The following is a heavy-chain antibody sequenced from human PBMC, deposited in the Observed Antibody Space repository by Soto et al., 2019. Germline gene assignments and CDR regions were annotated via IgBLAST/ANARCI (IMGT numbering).Heavy chain of an antibody. Sequence: GGSLRLSCAASGFTFENFGMSWVRQAPGKGLEWICSISVSGVKESYDDSVNVRFTISRDNSKSTKYLELKNLSAEDTAVYLYAKNQGVELVPLATVDWFDPWGQGSVVTVSS. D-gene: IGHD1-26*01. V-gene: IGHV3-23*01. CDR2: ISVSGVKE. CDR3: AKNQGVELVPLATVDWFDP. J-gene: IGHJ5*02. CDR1: GFTFENFG.